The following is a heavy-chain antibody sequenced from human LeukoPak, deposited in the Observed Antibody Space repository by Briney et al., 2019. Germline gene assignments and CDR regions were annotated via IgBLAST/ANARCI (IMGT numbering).Heavy chain of an antibody. CDR1: GFTFSSYA. V-gene: IGHV3-23*01. D-gene: IGHD6-13*01. J-gene: IGHJ2*01. Sequence: GSLRLSCAASGFTFSSYAMSWVRQAPGKGLEWVSAISGSGGSTYYADSVKGRFTISRDNSKNTLYLQMNSLRAEDTAVYYCAKYSSSWYGNWYFDLWVRGTPVTVSS. CDR3: AKYSSSWYGNWYFDL. CDR2: ISGSGGST.